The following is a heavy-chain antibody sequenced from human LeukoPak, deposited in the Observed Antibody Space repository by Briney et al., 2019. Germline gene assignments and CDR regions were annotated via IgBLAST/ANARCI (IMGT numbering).Heavy chain of an antibody. CDR2: IDISGTSI. CDR1: GFTFGTYT. J-gene: IGHJ3*02. V-gene: IGHV3-48*04. CDR3: ARGGSSGYNYNAFDI. D-gene: IGHD3-22*01. Sequence: GGSLRLSCAASGFTFGTYTMNWVRQAPGKGLEWVSYIDISGTSIYYADSVKGRFTISRDNAKNSLYLQMNSLRAEDTAVYYCARGGSSGYNYNAFDIWGQGTMVTVSS.